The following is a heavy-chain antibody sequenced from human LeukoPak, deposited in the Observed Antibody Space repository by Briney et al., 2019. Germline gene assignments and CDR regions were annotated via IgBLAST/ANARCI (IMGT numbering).Heavy chain of an antibody. CDR2: INHSGST. J-gene: IGHJ4*02. CDR1: GFTFSSYA. D-gene: IGHD6-6*01. Sequence: LRLSCAASGFTFSSYAMHWVRQPPGKGLEWIGEINHSGSTNYNPSLKSRVTISVDTSKNQFSLKLSSVTAADTAVYYCAGRGSSSNDYWGQGTLVTVSS. V-gene: IGHV4-34*08. CDR3: AGRGSSSNDY.